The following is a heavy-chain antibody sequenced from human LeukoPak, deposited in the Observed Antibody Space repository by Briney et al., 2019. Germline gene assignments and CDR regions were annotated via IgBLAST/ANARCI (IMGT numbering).Heavy chain of an antibody. CDR1: GVTLSGYW. J-gene: IGHJ4*02. Sequence: GGSLRLSCAASGVTLSGYWIHWVRQAPGKGLEWVAFIRYDGSNKHYADSVKGRFTISRDNSKNTLYLQMNSLRAEDTAVYYCAKYDSSGGVDYWGQGTLVTVSS. CDR3: AKYDSSGGVDY. CDR2: IRYDGSNK. V-gene: IGHV3-30*02. D-gene: IGHD3-22*01.